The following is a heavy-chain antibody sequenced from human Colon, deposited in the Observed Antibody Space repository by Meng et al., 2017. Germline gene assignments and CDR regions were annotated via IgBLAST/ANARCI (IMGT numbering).Heavy chain of an antibody. CDR3: ARHGGYYQDF. Sequence: QVPLQESGPGLVQPSETLSLACSVSGASVSVNSYWSWVRQPPGRGLEWIGQIDHRGSAYYRPSLNSRVTMSLDKSRNQFSLRLTSVTAADTAVYYCARHGGYYQDFWGQGTLVTVSS. J-gene: IGHJ4*02. V-gene: IGHV4-4*02. CDR1: GASVSVNSY. D-gene: IGHD4-23*01. CDR2: IDHRGSA.